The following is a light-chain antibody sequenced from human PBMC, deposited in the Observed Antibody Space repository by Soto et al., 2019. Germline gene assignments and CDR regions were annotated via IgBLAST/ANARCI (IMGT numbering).Light chain of an antibody. CDR3: QSYESSLSGYV. V-gene: IGLV1-40*01. CDR1: SSNIGAGCD. J-gene: IGLJ1*01. Sequence: QSVLTQPPSVSGAPGQRVTISCTGSSSNIGAGCDVHWYQQLPGTAPKLLIYGNSNRPSGVPDRFSGSKSGTSASLAITGLQAEDEADYYCQSYESSLSGYVFGTATKVTVL. CDR2: GNS.